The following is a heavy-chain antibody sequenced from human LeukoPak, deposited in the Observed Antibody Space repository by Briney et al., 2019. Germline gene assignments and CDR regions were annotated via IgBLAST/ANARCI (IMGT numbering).Heavy chain of an antibody. D-gene: IGHD3-10*01. CDR3: AELTSMVEQY. CDR1: GLTLSSYW. Sequence: GGPLRLSCAASGLTLSSYWMHWVRQAPGKGLVWVSRINSDGSSTRYVDSVKGRFTISRDNAKNTLYLQMNSLRAEDTAVYYCAELTSMVEQYWGQGTLVTVSS. V-gene: IGHV3-74*01. J-gene: IGHJ4*02. CDR2: INSDGSST.